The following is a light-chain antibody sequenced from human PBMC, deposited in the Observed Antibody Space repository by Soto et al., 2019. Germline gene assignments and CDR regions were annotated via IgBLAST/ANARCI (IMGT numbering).Light chain of an antibody. CDR3: SSYAGSNNFV. CDR2: EVS. J-gene: IGLJ1*01. Sequence: QSALTQPPSASGSLGQSLTISCTGTSSDIGAYIYVSWCQQHPGKAPKNIISEVSRRPSGVPERFSGSKSGNTASLTVSGLQADDEGHYYCSSYAGSNNFVFGTGTKVTVL. V-gene: IGLV2-8*01. CDR1: SSDIGAYIY.